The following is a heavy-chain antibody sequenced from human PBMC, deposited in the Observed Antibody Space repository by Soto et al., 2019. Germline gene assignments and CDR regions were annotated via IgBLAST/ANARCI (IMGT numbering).Heavy chain of an antibody. CDR1: GGSISPYY. Sequence: PSEALSLTCTVSGGSISPYYWSGVRQPPGKGLEWIAFIFYSGSTNYNPSLKSRVTISVDTSKNQFSLKLTSVTAADTAVYYCARHSSQNFDWLEYWGQGTLVTVSS. J-gene: IGHJ4*02. D-gene: IGHD3-9*01. V-gene: IGHV4-59*08. CDR2: IFYSGST. CDR3: ARHSSQNFDWLEY.